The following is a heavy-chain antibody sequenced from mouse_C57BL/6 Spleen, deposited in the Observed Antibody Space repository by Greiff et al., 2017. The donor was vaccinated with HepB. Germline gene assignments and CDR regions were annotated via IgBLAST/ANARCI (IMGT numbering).Heavy chain of an antibody. CDR2: IDPETGGT. J-gene: IGHJ2*01. V-gene: IGHV1-15*01. D-gene: IGHD1-1*01. Sequence: QVQLKESGAELVRPGASVTLSCKASGYTFTDYEMHWVKQTPVHGLEWIGAIDPETGGTAYNQKFKGKAILTADKSSSPAYMELRSLTSEDSAVYYCTRRYYYGSLDYWGQGTTLTVSS. CDR1: GYTFTDYE. CDR3: TRRYYYGSLDY.